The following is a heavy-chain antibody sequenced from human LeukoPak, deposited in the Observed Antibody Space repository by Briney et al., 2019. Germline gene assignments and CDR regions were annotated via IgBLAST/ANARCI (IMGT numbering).Heavy chain of an antibody. D-gene: IGHD6-13*01. CDR1: GFTFSSYG. CDR2: ISGSGGST. J-gene: IGHJ4*02. Sequence: GSLRLSCAASGFTFSSYGMSWVRQAPGKGLEWVSAISGSGGSTYYADSVKGRFTISRDNSKNTLYLQMNSLRAEDTAVYYCARLSPPSGSSWFFDYWGQGTLVTVSS. CDR3: ARLSPPSGSSWFFDY. V-gene: IGHV3-23*01.